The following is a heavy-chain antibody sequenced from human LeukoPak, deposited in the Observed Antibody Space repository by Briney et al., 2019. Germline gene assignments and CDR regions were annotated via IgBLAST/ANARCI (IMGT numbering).Heavy chain of an antibody. CDR1: GGSFSGYY. Sequence: SETLSLTCAVYGGSFSGYYWSWIRQPPGKGLEWIGEINHSGSTNYNPSLKSRVTIPVDTSKNQFSLKLSSVTAADTAVYYCARVYEEQKHWFDPWGQGTLVTVSS. CDR3: ARVYEEQKHWFDP. J-gene: IGHJ5*02. V-gene: IGHV4-34*01. CDR2: INHSGST. D-gene: IGHD2-8*01.